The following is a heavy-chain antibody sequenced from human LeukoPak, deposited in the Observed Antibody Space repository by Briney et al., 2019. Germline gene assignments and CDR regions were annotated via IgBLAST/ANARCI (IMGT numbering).Heavy chain of an antibody. J-gene: IGHJ3*02. V-gene: IGHV4-4*07. Sequence: SETLSLTCTVSGGSISSYYWSWIRQPAGKGLEWIGRISSSGSTNYNPSLQSRVTISVDTSKNQFSLKVSSVTAADTAVYYCAGRRYGSGSYYPLYDAFDIWGQGTMVTVSS. D-gene: IGHD3-10*01. CDR2: ISSSGST. CDR1: GGSISSYY. CDR3: AGRRYGSGSYYPLYDAFDI.